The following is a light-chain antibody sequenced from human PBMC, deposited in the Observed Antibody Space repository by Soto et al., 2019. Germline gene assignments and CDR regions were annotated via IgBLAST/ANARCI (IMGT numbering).Light chain of an antibody. V-gene: IGKV1-6*01. CDR2: AAS. CDR1: QGIRND. J-gene: IGKJ4*01. Sequence: AIQMTQSPSSLSASVGDRVTLTCRASQGIRNDLGWYQQKPGKAPNLLIYAASRLQSGVPSRFIGSGSGTHFTLTISSLRPEDSATYYCQRDYSYPLAFGGGTKVEI. CDR3: QRDYSYPLA.